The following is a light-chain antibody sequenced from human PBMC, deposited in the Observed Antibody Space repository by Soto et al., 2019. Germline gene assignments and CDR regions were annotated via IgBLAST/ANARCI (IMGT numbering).Light chain of an antibody. CDR1: QSVSSSY. V-gene: IGKV3-20*01. CDR3: QQYGSSPSWT. CDR2: GAS. Sequence: EIVLTQPPVTLSLSPGERATLSCRASQSVSSSYLAWYQQKPGQAPRLLIYGASSRATGTPDRFSGSGSGTDFTLTISRLEPEDFAVYYCQQYGSSPSWTFGQGTKVDIK. J-gene: IGKJ1*01.